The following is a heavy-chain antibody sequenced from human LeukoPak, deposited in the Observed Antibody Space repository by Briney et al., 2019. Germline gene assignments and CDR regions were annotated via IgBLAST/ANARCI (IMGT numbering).Heavy chain of an antibody. V-gene: IGHV3-11*04. CDR1: GFTFSDYC. Sequence: GGSLRLSCAASGFTFSDYCMGWIRQAPGKGLEWVSYITSTSGRIYYANSVKGRFTVSRDNAKNSLYLQMNSLRAEDTAVYFCARGGSDTAMAHDYWGQGTLVTVSS. D-gene: IGHD5-18*01. CDR3: ARGGSDTAMAHDY. J-gene: IGHJ4*02. CDR2: ITSTSGRI.